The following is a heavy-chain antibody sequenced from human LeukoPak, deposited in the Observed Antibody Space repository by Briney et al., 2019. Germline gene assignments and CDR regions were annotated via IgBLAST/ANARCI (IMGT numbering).Heavy chain of an antibody. CDR1: GFIFGDHA. CDR3: ARGPILLWLHNGMDV. V-gene: IGHV3-49*04. Sequence: PGGSLRLSCTGFGFIFGDHAMSWVRQAPGKGLEWVGFIRSKAYGATTECAASVKGRFTISRDDSKGIAYLQMNSLEIEDTAVYYCARGPILLWLHNGMDVWGQGTTVTVSS. J-gene: IGHJ6*02. CDR2: IRSKAYGATT. D-gene: IGHD6-19*01.